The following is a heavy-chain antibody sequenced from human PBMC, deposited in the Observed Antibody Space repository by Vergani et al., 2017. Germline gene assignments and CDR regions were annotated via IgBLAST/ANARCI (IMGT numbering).Heavy chain of an antibody. D-gene: IGHD6-19*01. Sequence: EVQLVESGGGLVKPGGSLRLSCAASGFTFSSYSMNWVRQAPGKGLEWVSYISSSSSAIYYADSVKGRFTISRDNAKNSLYLQMSSLRDEDTAVYYCAREPPSSGQNWFDPWGQGTLVTVSS. CDR1: GFTFSSYS. J-gene: IGHJ5*02. V-gene: IGHV3-48*02. CDR2: ISSSSSAI. CDR3: AREPPSSGQNWFDP.